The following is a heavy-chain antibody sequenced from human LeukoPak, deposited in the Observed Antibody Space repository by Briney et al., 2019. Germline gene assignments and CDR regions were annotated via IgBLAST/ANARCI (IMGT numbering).Heavy chain of an antibody. CDR2: IYYSGST. D-gene: IGHD1-1*01. V-gene: IGHV4-31*03. CDR3: ARNNWNDLSYFDY. Sequence: PSETLSLTCTVSGGSISSGGYYWSWIRQHPGKGLEWIGYIYYSGSTYYNPSLKSRVTISVDTSKNQFSLKLSSVTAADTAVYYCARNNWNDLSYFDYWXQGTLVTVSS. J-gene: IGHJ4*02. CDR1: GGSISSGGYY.